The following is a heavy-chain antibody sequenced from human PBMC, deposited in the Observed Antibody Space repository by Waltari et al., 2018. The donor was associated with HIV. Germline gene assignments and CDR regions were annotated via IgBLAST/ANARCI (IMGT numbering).Heavy chain of an antibody. CDR3: ARDRGVTGYFDL. J-gene: IGHJ2*01. CDR2: IYYSGST. Sequence: QLQLQESGPGLVKPSETLSPTCTVSAGSISSRTYYCGWIRQPPGKGLEWIGSIYYSGSTYYNPSLKSRVTISVDTSKNQFSLKLSSVTAADTAVYYCARDRGVTGYFDLWGRGTLVTVSS. CDR1: AGSISSRTYY. D-gene: IGHD5-12*01. V-gene: IGHV4-39*07.